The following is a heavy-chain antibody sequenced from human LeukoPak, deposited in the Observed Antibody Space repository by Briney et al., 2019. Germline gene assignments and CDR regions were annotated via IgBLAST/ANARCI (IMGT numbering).Heavy chain of an antibody. V-gene: IGHV3-21*06. CDR1: GLTFSTYT. Sequence: GGSLRLSCAASGLTFSTYTMNWVRQAPGKGQEWVSSISSGSSYIYYADSMKGRFTVSRDNAKNSLYLQMNSLKAEDTAVYFCASHYDIDYWGQGTLVTVSS. CDR3: ASHYDIDY. CDR2: ISSGSSYI. D-gene: IGHD3-9*01. J-gene: IGHJ4*02.